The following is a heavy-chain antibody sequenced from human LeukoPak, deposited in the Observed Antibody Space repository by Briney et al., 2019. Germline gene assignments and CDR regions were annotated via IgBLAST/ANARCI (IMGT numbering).Heavy chain of an antibody. J-gene: IGHJ6*02. CDR1: GFTFSSYA. CDR3: ARDGRITIFGVVDYYYYGMDV. V-gene: IGHV3-30-3*01. D-gene: IGHD3-3*01. Sequence: GGSLRLSCAASGFTFSSYAMHWVRQAPGKGLEWVAVISYDGSNKYYADSVKGRFTISRDNSKNTLYLQMNSLRAEDTAVYYCARDGRITIFGVVDYYYYGMDVWGQGTTVTVSS. CDR2: ISYDGSNK.